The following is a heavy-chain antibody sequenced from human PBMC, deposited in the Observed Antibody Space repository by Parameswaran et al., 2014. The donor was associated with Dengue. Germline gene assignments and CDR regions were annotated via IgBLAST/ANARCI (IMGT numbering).Heavy chain of an antibody. CDR2: IFSNDEK. CDR3: ARIHSSDQSLVREYFDY. Sequence: ARWIRQPPGKALEWLAHIFSNDEKSFSTSLKTRLTISEDISKSQVVLTLTNMDPLDTATYYCARIHSSDQSLVREYFDYWGQGTLVTVSS. V-gene: IGHV2-26*01. D-gene: IGHD6-19*01. J-gene: IGHJ4*02.